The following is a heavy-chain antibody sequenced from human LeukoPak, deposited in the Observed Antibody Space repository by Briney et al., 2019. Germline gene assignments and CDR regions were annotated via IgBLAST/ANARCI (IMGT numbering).Heavy chain of an antibody. D-gene: IGHD2-2*01. CDR3: ARDLGYCSSTSCRYFDY. J-gene: IGHJ4*02. V-gene: IGHV4-31*03. Sequence: SETLSLTCTVSGGSISSGGYYWSWIRQHSGKGLEWIGYIYYSGSTYYNPSLKSRVTISVDTSKNQFSLKLSSVTAADTAVYYCARDLGYCSSTSCRYFDYWGQGTLVTVSS. CDR2: IYYSGST. CDR1: GGSISSGGYY.